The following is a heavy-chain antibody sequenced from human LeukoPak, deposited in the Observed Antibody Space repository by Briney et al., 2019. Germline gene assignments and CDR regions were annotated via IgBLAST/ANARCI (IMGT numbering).Heavy chain of an antibody. J-gene: IGHJ5*02. D-gene: IGHD2-2*01. V-gene: IGHV1-18*01. CDR3: ARVVRYCSSTSCYNAQS. CDR2: ISAYNGNT. Sequence: ASVKVSCKASGYTFTSYGISWVRQAPGQGLEWMGWISAYNGNTNYAQKLQGRVTITADKSTSTAYMELGSLRSEDTAVYYCARVVRYCSSTSCYNAQSWGQGTLVTVSS. CDR1: GYTFTSYG.